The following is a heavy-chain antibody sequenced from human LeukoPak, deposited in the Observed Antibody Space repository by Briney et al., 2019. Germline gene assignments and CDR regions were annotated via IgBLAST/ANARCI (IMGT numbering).Heavy chain of an antibody. Sequence: KPSETLALTCIVSGGSISNSNYYWGWIRQPPGKGLEWIGSIYSSGNTYYNPSLKSRVTMSVDTSKDQFSLNLSFVTAADTAVYYCARHASGSYSNFQHWGQGTLVTVSS. J-gene: IGHJ1*01. CDR1: GGSISNSNYY. D-gene: IGHD1-26*01. CDR2: IYSSGNT. CDR3: ARHASGSYSNFQH. V-gene: IGHV4-39*01.